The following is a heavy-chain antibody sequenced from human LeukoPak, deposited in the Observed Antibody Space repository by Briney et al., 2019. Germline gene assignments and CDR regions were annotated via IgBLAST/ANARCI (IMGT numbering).Heavy chain of an antibody. CDR2: ISGGSDYI. D-gene: IGHD3-22*01. CDR3: ASGSSGYYSPFDH. J-gene: IGHJ4*02. V-gene: IGHV3-21*01. Sequence: GGSLRLSCAASGFMFNGYSMTWVRQAPGKGLEWVSYISGGSDYIFYTDSVKGRFTISRDNAKNSLYLQMNSLRAEDTAVYYCASGSSGYYSPFDHWGQGTLVTVSS. CDR1: GFMFNGYS.